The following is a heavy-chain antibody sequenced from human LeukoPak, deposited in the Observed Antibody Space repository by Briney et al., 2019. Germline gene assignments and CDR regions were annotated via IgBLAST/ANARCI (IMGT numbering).Heavy chain of an antibody. CDR1: GFTFSTYF. CDR3: ARGERPGYSSSWYVDY. D-gene: IGHD6-13*01. J-gene: IGHJ4*02. V-gene: IGHV3-21*01. Sequence: GGPLRLSCAASGFTFSTYFMSWVRQAPGKGLEWVSTIGGGGAATYYADSVRGRFTISRDNAKNSLYLQMNSLRAEDTAVYYCARGERPGYSSSWYVDYWGQGTLVTVSS. CDR2: IGGGGAAT.